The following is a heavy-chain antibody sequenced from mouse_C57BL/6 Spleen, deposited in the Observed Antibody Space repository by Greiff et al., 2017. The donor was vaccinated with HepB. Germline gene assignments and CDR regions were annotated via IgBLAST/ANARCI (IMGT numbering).Heavy chain of an antibody. D-gene: IGHD1-1*01. V-gene: IGHV1-55*01. CDR2: IYPGSGST. CDR3: ANYYGSSSQFAY. CDR1: GYTFTSYW. Sequence: VQLQQPGAELVKPGASVKMSCKASGYTFTSYWITWVKQRPGQGLEWIGDIYPGSGSTNYNEKFKSKATLTVDTSSSTAYMQLSSLTSEDSAVYYCANYYGSSSQFAYWGQGTLVTVSA. J-gene: IGHJ3*01.